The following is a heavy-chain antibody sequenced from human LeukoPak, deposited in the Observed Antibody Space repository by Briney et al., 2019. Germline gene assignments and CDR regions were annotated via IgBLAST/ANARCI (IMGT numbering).Heavy chain of an antibody. CDR1: GGSISSGSYY. CDR2: IYTSGST. CDR3: ARQERLSNPFDY. Sequence: SETLSLTCTVSGGSISSGSYYWSWIRQPAGKGLEWIGRIYTSGSTNYNPSLKSRVTISVDTSKNQFSLKLSSVTAADTAVYYCARQERLSNPFDYWGQGTLVTVSS. V-gene: IGHV4-61*02. J-gene: IGHJ4*02. D-gene: IGHD4-11*01.